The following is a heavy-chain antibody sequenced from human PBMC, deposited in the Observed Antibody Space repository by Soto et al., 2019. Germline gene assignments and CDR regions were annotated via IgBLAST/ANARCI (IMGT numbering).Heavy chain of an antibody. J-gene: IGHJ6*02. D-gene: IGHD6-13*01. CDR2: ISANNGNT. Sequence: QVQLVQSGAEVKKPGASVKVSCKASGYTFMTYGISWVRQAPGQGLEWMGWISANNGNTNYAQKLQGRVTITTDTSTSTAYMDLRSLRSHDTAVYDCAPSMGAAGSYCYSGMDVWGQGTTVTVSS. CDR3: APSMGAAGSYCYSGMDV. V-gene: IGHV1-18*04. CDR1: GYTFMTYG.